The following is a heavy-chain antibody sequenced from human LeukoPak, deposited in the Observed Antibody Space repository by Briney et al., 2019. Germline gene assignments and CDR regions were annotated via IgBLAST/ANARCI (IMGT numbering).Heavy chain of an antibody. V-gene: IGHV3-33*01. J-gene: IGHJ4*02. Sequence: GKSLRLSCAASGFTFSSYGMHWVRQAPGKGLEWVAVIWYDGSDKYYADSVQGRFTISRDNSKNTLDLQLNSLRAEDTAVYYCARDSLGMSTLDSWGQGTLVTVSS. CDR1: GFTFSSYG. D-gene: IGHD5/OR15-5a*01. CDR3: ARDSLGMSTLDS. CDR2: IWYDGSDK.